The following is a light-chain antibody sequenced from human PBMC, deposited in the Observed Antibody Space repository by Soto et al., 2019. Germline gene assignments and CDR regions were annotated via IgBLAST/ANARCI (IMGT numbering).Light chain of an antibody. J-gene: IGLJ3*02. V-gene: IGLV1-47*01. CDR2: MNN. CDR3: VAWDDDLSARV. Sequence: QSVLTQPPSLSGTPGQTVTISCLGSRSNIGSSIVHWYQQLPGTAPKHLIYMNNQRPAGVPDRFSGSKSGTSASLVISALRSEDEADYYCVAWDDDLSARVFGGGTK. CDR1: RSNIGSSI.